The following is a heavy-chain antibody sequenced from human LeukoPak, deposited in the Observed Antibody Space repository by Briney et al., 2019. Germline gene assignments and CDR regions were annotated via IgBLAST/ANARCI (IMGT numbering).Heavy chain of an antibody. CDR3: AREDCSGGSCYHVDY. V-gene: IGHV1-69*04. CDR1: GGTFSSYA. J-gene: IGHJ4*02. D-gene: IGHD2-15*01. Sequence: ASVKVSCTASGGTFSSYAISWVRQAPGQGLEWMGRIIPILGIANYAQKFQGRVTITADKSTSTAYMELSSLRSEDTAVYYCAREDCSGGSCYHVDYWGQGTLVTVSS. CDR2: IIPILGIA.